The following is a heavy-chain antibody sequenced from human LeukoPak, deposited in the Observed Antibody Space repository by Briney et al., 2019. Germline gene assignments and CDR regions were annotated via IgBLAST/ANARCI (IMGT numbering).Heavy chain of an antibody. CDR2: IYYSGSP. CDR3: ARGRIAARRHYYYYMDV. CDR1: GGSISSGSYY. J-gene: IGHJ6*03. V-gene: IGHV4-39*07. Sequence: SETLSLTCNVSGGSISSGSYYWGWIRQPPGKGLEWIGSIYYSGSPYYNPSLKSRVTISVDTSKNQFSLKLSSVTAADTAVYYCARGRIAARRHYYYYMDVWGKGTTVTVSS. D-gene: IGHD6-6*01.